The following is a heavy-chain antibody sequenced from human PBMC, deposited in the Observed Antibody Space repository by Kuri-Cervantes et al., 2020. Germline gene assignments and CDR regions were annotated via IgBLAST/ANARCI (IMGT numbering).Heavy chain of an antibody. CDR3: ARAGVATITSYYYYYGMDV. J-gene: IGHJ6*02. CDR1: GFTFSSYA. V-gene: IGHV3-33*08. CDR2: IWYDGSNK. D-gene: IGHD5-12*01. Sequence: GESLKISCAASGFTFSSYAMHWVRQAPGKGLEWVAVIWYDGSNKYYADSVKGRFTISRDNSKNTLYLQMNSLRAEDTAVYYCARAGVATITSYYYYYGMDVWGQGTTVTVSS.